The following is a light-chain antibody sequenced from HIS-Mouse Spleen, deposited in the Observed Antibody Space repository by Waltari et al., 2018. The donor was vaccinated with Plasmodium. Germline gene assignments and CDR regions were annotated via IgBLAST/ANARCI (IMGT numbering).Light chain of an antibody. CDR2: EGS. J-gene: IGLJ3*02. CDR1: SRAVGSLNL. V-gene: IGLV2-23*01. Sequence: QSALTQPASVSGSPGQSITISCTGTSRAVGSLNLVSWYQQHPVKAPKLMIYEGSKRPSGVSNRFSGSKSGNTASLTISGLQAEDEADYYCCSYAGSSTNWVFGGGTKLTVL. CDR3: CSYAGSSTNWV.